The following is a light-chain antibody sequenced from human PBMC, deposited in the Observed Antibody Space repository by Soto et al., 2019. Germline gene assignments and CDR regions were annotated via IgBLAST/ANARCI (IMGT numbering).Light chain of an antibody. CDR2: GAS. Sequence: EIVMTQSPATLSVSPGERATLSCRASQSVSSNLAWYQQKPGQAPRLLIYGASTRATGIPARFSGSGSGTEFTLNNSSLQSEDCAVYYCQQYNNWPPWTFGQGTKVEIK. CDR3: QQYNNWPPWT. V-gene: IGKV3-15*01. J-gene: IGKJ1*01. CDR1: QSVSSN.